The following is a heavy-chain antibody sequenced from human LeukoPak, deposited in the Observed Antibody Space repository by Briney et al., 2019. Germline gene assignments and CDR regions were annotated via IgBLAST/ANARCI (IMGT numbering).Heavy chain of an antibody. CDR3: ARWYCVSNTCYHMDV. V-gene: IGHV4-59*02. J-gene: IGHJ6*03. CDR2: IYYTGST. Sequence: SETLSLTCTVSGGSVNSYYWSWIRQPPGEGLEWIGYIYYTGSTKYNPSLKSRVTMPVDTSKNQLSLKVSSVTAADTAVYYCARWYCVSNTCYHMDVWGKGTTVTVSS. D-gene: IGHD2-2*01. CDR1: GGSVNSYY.